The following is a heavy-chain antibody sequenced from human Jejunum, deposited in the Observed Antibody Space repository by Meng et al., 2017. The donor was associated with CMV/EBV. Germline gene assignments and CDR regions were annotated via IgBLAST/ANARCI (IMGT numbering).Heavy chain of an antibody. CDR3: ARFSGPTFAQYQFDT. V-gene: IGHV5-51*01. D-gene: IGHD2/OR15-2a*01. Sequence: SGYGFYDYWMAWVRHMPGKGLEWMGMIYPDDSRTIYSPSFQGQVTMSADKSIKTAYLQWNSLKASDTAIYYCARFSGPTFAQYQFDTWGQGTLVTVSS. CDR1: GYGFYDYW. CDR2: IYPDDSRT. J-gene: IGHJ5*02.